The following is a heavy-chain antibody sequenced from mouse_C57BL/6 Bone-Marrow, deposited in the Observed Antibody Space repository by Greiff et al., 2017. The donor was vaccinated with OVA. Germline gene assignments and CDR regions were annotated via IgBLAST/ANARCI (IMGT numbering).Heavy chain of an antibody. CDR2: IAPSDSYI. Sequence: VKLQQPGAELVRPGTSVKLSCKASGYTFTNYWMHWVKQRPGQGLEWIGVIAPSDSYINYNQKFKGRATLTVDTSSSTAYMHLSSLTSEDSAVYSFAHSVSRLYLHYWGQGTSLTVSS. V-gene: IGHV1-59*01. D-gene: IGHD1-1*01. J-gene: IGHJ2*02. CDR1: GYTFTNYW. CDR3: AHSVSRLYLHY.